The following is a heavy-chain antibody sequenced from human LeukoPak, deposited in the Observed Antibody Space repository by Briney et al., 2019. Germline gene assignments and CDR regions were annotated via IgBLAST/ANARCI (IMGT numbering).Heavy chain of an antibody. CDR1: GFTVSSNY. CDR3: ARESHYYDSSGPYYFDC. Sequence: GGSLRRSCAAPGFTVSSNYMSWLRQAPGKGLEWVSVIYSGGSTYYADSVKGRFTISRDNSKDTLYLRMNSVRAEDTAVYYCARESHYYDSSGPYYFDCCGQGTLVTVSS. CDR2: IYSGGST. V-gene: IGHV3-66*01. J-gene: IGHJ4*02. D-gene: IGHD3-22*01.